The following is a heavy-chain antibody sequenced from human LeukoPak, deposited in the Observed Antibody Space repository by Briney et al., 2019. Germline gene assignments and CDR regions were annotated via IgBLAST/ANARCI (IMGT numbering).Heavy chain of an antibody. CDR3: ARDLVQ. Sequence: GGSLRFSCAASGFTVSNNYMRWVRQAPGKGLEWVSLINSDDSTDYADSVRGRFTISRDNSKNTLYLQMNTLRGEDTAVYFCARDLVQWGQGTLVTVSS. CDR2: INSDDST. CDR1: GFTVSNNY. J-gene: IGHJ4*02. V-gene: IGHV3-66*01.